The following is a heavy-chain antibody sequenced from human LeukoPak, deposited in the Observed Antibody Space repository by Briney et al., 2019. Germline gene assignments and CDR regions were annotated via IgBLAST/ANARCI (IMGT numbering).Heavy chain of an antibody. CDR1: GYSISSGYY. Sequence: PSETLSLTCTVSGYSISSGYYWGWIRQPPGKGLEWIGSIYHSGSTYYNPSLKSRVTISVDTSKNQFSPKLNSVTAADTAVYYCARRANSGSTKGAFDIWGQGTMVTVSS. CDR3: ARRANSGSTKGAFDI. D-gene: IGHD1-26*01. J-gene: IGHJ3*02. V-gene: IGHV4-38-2*02. CDR2: IYHSGST.